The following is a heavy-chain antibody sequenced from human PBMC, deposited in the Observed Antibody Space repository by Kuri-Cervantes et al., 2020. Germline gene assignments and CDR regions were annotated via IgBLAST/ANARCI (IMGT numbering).Heavy chain of an antibody. J-gene: IGHJ3*02. CDR3: TTDRQPSLLWWWGGDAFDI. D-gene: IGHD2-21*01. V-gene: IGHV3-11*01. CDR2: ISSSGSTI. CDR1: GFTFSDYY. Sequence: GESLKISCAASGFTFSDYYMSWIRQAPGKGLEWVSYISSSGSTIYYADSVKGRFTISRDNAKNSLYLQMNSLRAEDTAVYYCTTDRQPSLLWWWGGDAFDIWGQGTMVTVSS.